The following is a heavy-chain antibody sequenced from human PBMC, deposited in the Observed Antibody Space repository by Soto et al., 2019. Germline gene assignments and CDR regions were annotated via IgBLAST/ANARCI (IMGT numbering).Heavy chain of an antibody. CDR1: GYIFNTYW. CDR2: IYPDDSDI. CDR3: ARRTGLLYSD. D-gene: IGHD2-21*01. J-gene: IGHJ4*02. Sequence: PGESLKISCKGSGYIFNTYWIGWVRQMPGKGLEWMGVIYPDDSDIRYSPSFQGQVTISADKSISTAYLQWSSLKASDSGIYYCARRTGLLYSDWGQGTLVTVSS. V-gene: IGHV5-51*01.